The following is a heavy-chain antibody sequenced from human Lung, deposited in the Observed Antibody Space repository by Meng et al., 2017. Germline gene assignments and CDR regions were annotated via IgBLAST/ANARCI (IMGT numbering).Heavy chain of an antibody. Sequence: QVQLVQSGAEGKKPGATEKVSCKASGYTFTSYDINWVRQATGQGLEWMGWMNPNRGNTGYAQKFQGRVTMTMNTSISTAYMELSSLRSEDTAVYYCARAIFALANSGYWGQGTLVTVSS. D-gene: IGHD3-3*01. CDR2: MNPNRGNT. CDR3: ARAIFALANSGY. CDR1: GYTFTSYD. V-gene: IGHV1-8*01. J-gene: IGHJ4*02.